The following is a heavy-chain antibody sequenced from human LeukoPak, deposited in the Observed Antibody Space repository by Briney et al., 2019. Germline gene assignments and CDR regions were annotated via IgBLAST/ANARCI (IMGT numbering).Heavy chain of an antibody. CDR2: INHSGNT. D-gene: IGHD3-9*01. CDR1: GGSFSGYY. V-gene: IGHV4-34*01. CDR3: ARRYYDILTGYYRRNNWFDP. Sequence: TSETLSLTCAVYGGSFSGYYWSWIRQPPGKGLEWIGEINHSGNTNYNPSLKSRVIISVDTSKNQFSLKLSSVTAADTAVYYCARRYYDILTGYYRRNNWFDPWGQGTLVTVSS. J-gene: IGHJ5*02.